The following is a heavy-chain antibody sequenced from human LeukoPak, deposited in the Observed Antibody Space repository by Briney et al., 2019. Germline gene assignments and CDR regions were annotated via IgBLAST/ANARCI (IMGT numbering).Heavy chain of an antibody. CDR2: INPHSGGT. V-gene: IGHV1-2*02. J-gene: IGHJ5*02. CDR3: ARDLLMYYGGSGEST. D-gene: IGHD3-10*01. CDR1: GHTFTGYY. Sequence: GAAVKVSCKASGHTFTGYYIHWVRQAPGQGLEWMGWINPHSGGTNYAQNFQGRVTMTRDTSISTAYMELSSLRSDDTAVYYCARDLLMYYGGSGESTWGQRTLVTVSS.